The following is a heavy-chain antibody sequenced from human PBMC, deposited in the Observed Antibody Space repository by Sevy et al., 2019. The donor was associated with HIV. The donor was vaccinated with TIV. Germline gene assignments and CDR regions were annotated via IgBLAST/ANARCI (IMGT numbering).Heavy chain of an antibody. Sequence: SETLSLTCAVYGGSFSGYYWSWIRQPPGKGLEWIGEINHSGSTNYNPSLKSRVTISVDTSKNQFSLKLSSVTAADTAWYYCARGAYGSGSYYNGDIVATISGDYYYYGMDVWGQGTTVTVSS. D-gene: IGHD3-10*01. CDR3: ARGAYGSGSYYNGDIVATISGDYYYYGMDV. J-gene: IGHJ6*02. CDR1: GGSFSGYY. V-gene: IGHV4-34*01. CDR2: INHSGST.